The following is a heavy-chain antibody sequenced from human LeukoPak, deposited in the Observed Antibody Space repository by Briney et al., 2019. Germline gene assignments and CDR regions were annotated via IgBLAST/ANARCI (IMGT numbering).Heavy chain of an antibody. CDR1: GGSISSGDFY. CDR3: ARDLGYCSSTSCYTWFDP. V-gene: IGHV4-31*03. CDR2: IYYSGTA. Sequence: KSSETLSLTCTVSGGSISSGDFYWSWVRQHPEKGLEWIGYIYYSGTAYYNPSLKSRVTISVDTSKNQFSLKLSSVTAADTAVYYCARDLGYCSSTSCYTWFDPWGQGTLVTVSS. J-gene: IGHJ5*02. D-gene: IGHD2-2*02.